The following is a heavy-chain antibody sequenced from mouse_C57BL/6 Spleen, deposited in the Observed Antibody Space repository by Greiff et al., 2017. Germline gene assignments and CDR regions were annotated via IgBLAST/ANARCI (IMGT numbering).Heavy chain of an antibody. V-gene: IGHV5-6*01. CDR2: ISSGGSYT. CDR3: AADYGSSFDY. J-gene: IGHJ4*01. CDR1: GFTFSSYG. Sequence: DVHLVESGGDLVKPGGSLKLSCAASGFTFSSYGMSWVRQTPDKRLEWVATISSGGSYTYYPDSVKGRFTISRDNAKNTLYLQMSSLKSEDTAMYYCAADYGSSFDYWGQGTSVTVSS. D-gene: IGHD1-1*01.